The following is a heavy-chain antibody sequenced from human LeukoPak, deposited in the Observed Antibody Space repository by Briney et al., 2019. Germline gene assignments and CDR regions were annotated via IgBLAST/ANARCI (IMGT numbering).Heavy chain of an antibody. CDR2: INSDGSIT. V-gene: IGHV3-74*01. CDR1: GFTFSSYW. CDR3: ARDIAVAGSDY. Sequence: GGSLRLSCAASGFTFSSYWMHWVRQAPGKGLVWVSLINSDGSITSYADSVKGRFTISRDNAKNSLYLQMNSLRAEDTAVYYCARDIAVAGSDYWGQGTLVTVSS. J-gene: IGHJ4*02. D-gene: IGHD6-19*01.